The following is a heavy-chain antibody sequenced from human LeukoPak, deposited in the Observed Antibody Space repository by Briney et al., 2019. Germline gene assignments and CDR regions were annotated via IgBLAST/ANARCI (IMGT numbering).Heavy chain of an antibody. J-gene: IGHJ4*02. D-gene: IGHD6-19*01. Sequence: PGGSLRLSCAASGFTFSSYAMYWVRQAPGKGLEWVAVISYDGSNKYYADSVKGRFTISRDNSKNTLYLQMNSLRAEDTAVYYCARAPIAVAGTVIYFDYWGQGTLVTVSS. V-gene: IGHV3-30*04. CDR3: ARAPIAVAGTVIYFDY. CDR2: ISYDGSNK. CDR1: GFTFSSYA.